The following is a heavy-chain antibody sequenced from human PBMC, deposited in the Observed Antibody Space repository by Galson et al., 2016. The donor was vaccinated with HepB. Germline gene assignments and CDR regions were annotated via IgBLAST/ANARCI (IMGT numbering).Heavy chain of an antibody. CDR2: IYPDDSST. CDR1: GYSFSSYW. CDR3: ARHWVATTTRYCDAVDV. V-gene: IGHV5-51*01. J-gene: IGHJ6*02. Sequence: QSGAEVKKPGEALKISCKGSGYSFSSYWIAWVRQIPGKGLEWMGIIYPDDSSTKYSPSFQGQVTISADGSIATAYPQWSRLKASDTAMYYCARHWVATTTRYCDAVDVWGQGTTVIVSS. D-gene: IGHD5-12*01.